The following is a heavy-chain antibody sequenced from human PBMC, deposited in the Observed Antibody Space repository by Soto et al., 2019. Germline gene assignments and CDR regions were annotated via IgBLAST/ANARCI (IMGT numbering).Heavy chain of an antibody. D-gene: IGHD6-6*01. CDR1: GFTFSSYE. CDR2: ISSSGSTI. CDR3: ARVPYSSSDTFYYYYGMDV. V-gene: IGHV3-48*03. J-gene: IGHJ6*02. Sequence: EVQLVESGGGLVQPGGSLRLSCAASGFTFSSYEMNWVRQAPGQGLEWVSYISSSGSTIYYADSVKGRFTISRDNAKNSLYLQMNSLRAEDTAVYYCARVPYSSSDTFYYYYGMDVWGQGTTVTVSS.